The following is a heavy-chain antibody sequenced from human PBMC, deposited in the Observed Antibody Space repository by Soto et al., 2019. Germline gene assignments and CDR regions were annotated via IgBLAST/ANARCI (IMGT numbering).Heavy chain of an antibody. J-gene: IGHJ4*02. D-gene: IGHD2-15*01. V-gene: IGHV3-23*01. Sequence: EVQLLESGGGLVQPGGSLRLSCAASGFTFSSYAMSWVRQAPGKGLEWVSAISGSGGSTYYADSVKGRFTSSRDNSKNTRDLQMNSLRAEDTAVYYCAKEGYYSGGSCLGFDYWGQGTLVTVSS. CDR1: GFTFSSYA. CDR3: AKEGYYSGGSCLGFDY. CDR2: ISGSGGST.